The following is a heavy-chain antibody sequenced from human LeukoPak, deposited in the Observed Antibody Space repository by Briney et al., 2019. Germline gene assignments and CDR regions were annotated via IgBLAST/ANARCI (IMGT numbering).Heavy chain of an antibody. D-gene: IGHD1-7*01. CDR2: VYTSGST. CDR1: GGSISGYY. Sequence: SETLSLTCSGSGGSISGYYWTWLRQPAGKGLEWIGRVYTSGSTHYNPSLKTRLTMSVDTSKNQFSLKLSSVTAADTAVYYCARLITGTTTAFDIWGQGTMVTVSS. V-gene: IGHV4-4*07. J-gene: IGHJ3*02. CDR3: ARLITGTTTAFDI.